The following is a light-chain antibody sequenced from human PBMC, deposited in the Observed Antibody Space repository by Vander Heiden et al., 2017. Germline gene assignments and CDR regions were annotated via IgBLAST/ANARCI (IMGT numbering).Light chain of an antibody. CDR1: QGISSY. CDR2: AAS. Sequence: AIRMTQSPSSFSASTGDRVTITCRASQGISSYLAWYQQKPGKAPKLLIYAASTLQSGVPSRFSGSGSGTDFTLTISCLQSEDFATYYCQQYYSYTYTFGQGTKLENK. CDR3: QQYYSYTYT. J-gene: IGKJ2*01. V-gene: IGKV1-8*01.